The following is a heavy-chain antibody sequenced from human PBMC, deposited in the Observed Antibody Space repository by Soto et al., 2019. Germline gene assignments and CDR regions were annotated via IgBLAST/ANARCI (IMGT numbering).Heavy chain of an antibody. D-gene: IGHD2-2*01. CDR2: ISSSSSYI. Sequence: GGSLRLSCAASGFTFSSYSMNWVRQAPGKGLEWVSYISSSSSYIYYADSVKGRFTISRDNAKNSLYLQMNSLRAEDTAVYYCARDLEGYCSSTSCYALHWFDPWGQGTLVTVSS. CDR1: GFTFSSYS. V-gene: IGHV3-21*05. J-gene: IGHJ5*02. CDR3: ARDLEGYCSSTSCYALHWFDP.